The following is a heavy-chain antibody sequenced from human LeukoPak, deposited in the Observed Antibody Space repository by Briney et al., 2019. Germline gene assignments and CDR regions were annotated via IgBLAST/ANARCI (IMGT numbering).Heavy chain of an antibody. D-gene: IGHD3-22*01. J-gene: IGHJ2*01. CDR1: GFTFSSYW. CDR2: IKQDGSEK. CDR3: ARDPGYYDSSGYYGPWYFDL. Sequence: GGSLRLSCAASGFTFSSYWMSWVRQAPGKGLEWVANIKQDGSEKYYVDSVKGRFTISRDNAKNSLYLQMNSLRAEDTAVYYCARDPGYYDSSGYYGPWYFDLWGRGTLVTVSS. V-gene: IGHV3-7*01.